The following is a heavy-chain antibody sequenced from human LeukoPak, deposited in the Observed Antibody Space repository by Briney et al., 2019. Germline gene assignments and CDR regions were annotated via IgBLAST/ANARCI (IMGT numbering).Heavy chain of an antibody. D-gene: IGHD2-2*01. CDR1: GFTFSDYY. V-gene: IGHV3-11*04. CDR2: ISSSGSTI. CDR3: AREVDCSSTSCYYYYYYMDV. J-gene: IGHJ6*03. Sequence: GGSLRLSCAASGFTFSDYYMSWIRQAPGKGLEWVSYISSSGSTIYYADSVKGRFTISRDNAKNSLYLQMNSLRAEDTAVYYCAREVDCSSTSCYYYYYYMDVWGKGTTVTVSS.